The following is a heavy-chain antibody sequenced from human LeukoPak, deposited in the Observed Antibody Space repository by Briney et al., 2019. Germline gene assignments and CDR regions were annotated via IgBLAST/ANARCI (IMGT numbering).Heavy chain of an antibody. D-gene: IGHD2-15*01. CDR3: ARGSSVVALD. CDR1: GFAVSSNY. CDR2: IYSGGST. J-gene: IGHJ4*02. V-gene: IGHV3-66*01. Sequence: GGSLRLSCAGSGFAVSSNYMSWVRQAPGKGLEWVSVIYSGGSTYYADSVKGRFTISRDDSKNTLYLQLNSLRAEDTAVYYCARGSSVVALDWGQGTLVTVSS.